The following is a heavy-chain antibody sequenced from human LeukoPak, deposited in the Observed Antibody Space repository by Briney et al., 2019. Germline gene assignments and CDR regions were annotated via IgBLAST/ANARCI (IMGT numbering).Heavy chain of an antibody. Sequence: GSSVKVSCKASGGTFSSYTISWVRQAPGQGLEWMGRIIPILGIANYAQKFQGRVTITADKSTSTAYMELSSLRSEDTAAYYCARDGGYDSSGYHTYYFDYWGQGTLVTVSS. V-gene: IGHV1-69*04. D-gene: IGHD3-22*01. J-gene: IGHJ4*02. CDR1: GGTFSSYT. CDR2: IIPILGIA. CDR3: ARDGGYDSSGYHTYYFDY.